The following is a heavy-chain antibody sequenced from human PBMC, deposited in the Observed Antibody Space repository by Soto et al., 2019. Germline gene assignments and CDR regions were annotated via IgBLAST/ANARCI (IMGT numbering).Heavy chain of an antibody. CDR1: GYTFTSYD. CDR3: AAIVVVPAAGNP. D-gene: IGHD2-2*01. CDR2: MNLNSGNT. J-gene: IGHJ5*02. Sequence: ASVKVSCKASGYTFTSYDINWVRQATGQGLEWMGWMNLNSGNTGYAQKFQGRVTMTRNTSISTAYMELSSLRSEDTAVYYCAAIVVVPAAGNPWGQGTLVTVSS. V-gene: IGHV1-8*01.